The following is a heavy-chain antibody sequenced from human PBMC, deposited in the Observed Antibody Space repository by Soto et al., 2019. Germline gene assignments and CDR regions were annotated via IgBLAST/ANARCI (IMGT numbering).Heavy chain of an antibody. V-gene: IGHV3-30*03. CDR1: GFTFSSYG. J-gene: IGHJ3*02. Sequence: GGSLRLSCAASGFTFSSYGMHWVRQAPGKGLEWVAVISYDGSNKYYADSVKGRFTISRDNSKNTLYLQMNSLRAEDTAIYYCARFRVPIWGQGTMVTVSS. D-gene: IGHD3-3*01. CDR2: ISYDGSNK. CDR3: ARFRVPI.